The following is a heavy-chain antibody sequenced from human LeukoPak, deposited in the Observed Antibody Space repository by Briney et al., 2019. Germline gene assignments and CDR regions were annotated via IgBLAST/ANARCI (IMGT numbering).Heavy chain of an antibody. D-gene: IGHD2-2*01. CDR2: IYSGGST. V-gene: IGHV3-66*01. Sequence: GGSLRLSCAASGFTVSSNYMSWVRQAPGKGLEWVSVIYSGGSTYYADSVKGRFTISRDNSKNTLYLQMSSLRAEDTAVYYCAKGCSSTTCLGYYYMDVWGKGATVTVSS. J-gene: IGHJ6*03. CDR3: AKGCSSTTCLGYYYMDV. CDR1: GFTVSSNY.